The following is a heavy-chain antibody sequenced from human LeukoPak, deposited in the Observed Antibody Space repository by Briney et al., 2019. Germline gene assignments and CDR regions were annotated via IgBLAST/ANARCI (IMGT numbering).Heavy chain of an antibody. CDR1: GFTFSSYA. Sequence: QTGGSLRLSCAASGFTFSSYAMSWVRQAPGKGLEWASGISSSGGSTYYADSVKGLFTISRDNSKNTLYLQMNSLRAEDTAVYYCAKIGYYDSGIEYDAFDIWGQGTMVTVSS. CDR3: AKIGYYDSGIEYDAFDI. D-gene: IGHD3-10*01. V-gene: IGHV3-23*01. CDR2: ISSSGGST. J-gene: IGHJ3*02.